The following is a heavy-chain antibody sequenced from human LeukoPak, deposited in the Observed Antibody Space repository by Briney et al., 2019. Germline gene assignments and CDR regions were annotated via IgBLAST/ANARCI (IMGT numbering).Heavy chain of an antibody. V-gene: IGHV3-30*14. D-gene: IGHD3-3*01. CDR3: AKDYYDFWSGYYATFFDY. CDR1: GFTFSSFA. Sequence: GGSLRLSCAASGFTFSSFAMHWVRQAPGKGLEWVAVISYDGSNKYYADSVKGRFTISRDNSKNTLYLQMNSLRAEDTAVYYCAKDYYDFWSGYYATFFDYWGQGTLVTVSS. CDR2: ISYDGSNK. J-gene: IGHJ4*02.